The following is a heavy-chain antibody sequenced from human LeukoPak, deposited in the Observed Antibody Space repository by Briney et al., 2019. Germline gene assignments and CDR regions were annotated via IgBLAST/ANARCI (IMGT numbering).Heavy chain of an antibody. CDR2: INPSGGST. CDR1: GGTFSSYA. V-gene: IGHV1-46*01. CDR3: ASSNYYYYYMDV. J-gene: IGHJ6*03. Sequence: ASVKVSCKASGGTFSSYAISWVRQAPGQGLEWMGIINPSGGSTSYAQKFQGRVTMTRDTSTSTVYMELSSLRSEDTAVYYCASSNYYYYYMDVWGKGTTVTVSS.